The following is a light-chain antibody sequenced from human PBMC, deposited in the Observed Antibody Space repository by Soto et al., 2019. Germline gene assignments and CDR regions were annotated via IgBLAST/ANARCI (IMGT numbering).Light chain of an antibody. Sequence: EIVLTQSPGTLSLSPGERATLSCRASQSVSSSYLAWYQQKPGQAPRLLIYGASSRATGTPDRFSGSGSGTDFTLTISSLEPEDFVVYYCQQRTSWPPWTFGQGTKVDIK. J-gene: IGKJ1*01. CDR3: QQRTSWPPWT. CDR1: QSVSSSY. V-gene: IGKV3D-20*02. CDR2: GAS.